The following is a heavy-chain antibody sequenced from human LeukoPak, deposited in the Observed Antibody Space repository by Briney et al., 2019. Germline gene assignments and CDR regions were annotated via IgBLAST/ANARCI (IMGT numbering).Heavy chain of an antibody. CDR1: GGSIISGGYY. CDR3: ARDVGASRFDY. Sequence: PSETLSLTCSVSGGSIISGGYYWSWIRQPPGKGLEWIGYIYHSGSTHYNPSLKSRVTISVDRSKNQFSLKVSSVTAADTAVYYCARDVGASRFDYWGQGTLVTVSS. CDR2: IYHSGST. D-gene: IGHD1-26*01. V-gene: IGHV4-30-2*01. J-gene: IGHJ4*02.